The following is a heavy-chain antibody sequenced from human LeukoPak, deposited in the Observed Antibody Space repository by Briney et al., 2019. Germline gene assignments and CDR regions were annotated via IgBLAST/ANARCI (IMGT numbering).Heavy chain of an antibody. V-gene: IGHV3-48*04. D-gene: IGHD6-13*01. CDR1: GFTFSSYS. CDR2: ISSSSSTM. J-gene: IGHJ2*01. CDR3: ASSSSSWYWHFDL. Sequence: GGSLRLSCAASGFTFSSYSMNWVRQAPGKGLEWVSYISSSSSTMYYADSVKGRFTISRDNAKNSLYLQMNSLRAEDTAVYYCASSSSSWYWHFDLWGRGTLVTVSS.